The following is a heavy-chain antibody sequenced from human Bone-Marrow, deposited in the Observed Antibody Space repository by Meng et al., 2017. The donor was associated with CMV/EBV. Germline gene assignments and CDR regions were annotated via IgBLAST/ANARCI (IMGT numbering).Heavy chain of an antibody. Sequence: GGSLRLSCAASGFTFSDYEMTWVRQAPGKGLEWVSYISSSGTTIYYADSVKGRFTISRENAKNSLYLQMNSLRAGDTAVYYCARGDLAYCSSTSCHYGMDVWGQGTTVTVSS. CDR1: GFTFSDYE. V-gene: IGHV3-48*03. J-gene: IGHJ6*02. CDR3: ARGDLAYCSSTSCHYGMDV. D-gene: IGHD2-2*01. CDR2: ISSSGTTI.